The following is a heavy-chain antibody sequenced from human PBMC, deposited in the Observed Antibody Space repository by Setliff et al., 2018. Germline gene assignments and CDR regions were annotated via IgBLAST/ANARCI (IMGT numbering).Heavy chain of an antibody. V-gene: IGHV4-4*01. CDR1: GASISKTDL. J-gene: IGHJ5*01. CDR3: ARVIPSAPRFDP. Sequence: TLSLTCAVSGASISKTDLWSWVRLPPGKGLEWIGEIFHGGTTKSNPSLKSRVTISIDKSKNQFSLSLTSVTAADTAVYFCARVIPSAPRFDPWGRGILVTVSS. CDR2: IFHGGTT. D-gene: IGHD2-2*02.